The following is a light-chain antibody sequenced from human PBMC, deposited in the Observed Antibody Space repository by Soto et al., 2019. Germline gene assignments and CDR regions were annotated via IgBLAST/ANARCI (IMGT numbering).Light chain of an antibody. Sequence: QSVLTQPPSASGTPGQRVTFSCSGSSSNIGSNAVSWYQHFPGTAPKVLIYSDDQRPSGVPDRFSGSKSGTSSSLAISGLRAEDEADYFCAAWVDSLNTWVFGGGTKLTVL. CDR3: AAWVDSLNTWV. CDR2: SDD. CDR1: SSNIGSNA. J-gene: IGLJ3*02. V-gene: IGLV1-44*01.